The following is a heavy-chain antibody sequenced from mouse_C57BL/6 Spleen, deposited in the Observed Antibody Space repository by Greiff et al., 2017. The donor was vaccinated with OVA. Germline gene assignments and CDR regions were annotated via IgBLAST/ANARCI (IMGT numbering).Heavy chain of an antibody. CDR1: GYTFTSYT. Sequence: QVQLKQSGAELARPGASVKMSCKASGYTFTSYTMHWVKQRPGQGLEWIGYINPSSGYTKYNQKFKDKATLTADKSSSTGYMQLSSLTSEDSAVYYCAREGISLLFDYWGQGTTLTVSS. CDR2: INPSSGYT. CDR3: AREGISLLFDY. J-gene: IGHJ2*01. V-gene: IGHV1-4*01.